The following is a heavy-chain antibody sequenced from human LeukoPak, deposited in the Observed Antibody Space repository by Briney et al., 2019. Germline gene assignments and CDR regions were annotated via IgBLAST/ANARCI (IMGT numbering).Heavy chain of an antibody. J-gene: IGHJ3*02. CDR3: ARGRPLEMATIYALDI. D-gene: IGHD5-24*01. CDR1: GGSISSYY. V-gene: IGHV4-59*01. CDR2: IYYSGST. Sequence: ETLSLTCTVSGGSISSYYWSWIRQPPGKGLEWIGYIYYSGSTNYNPSLKSRVTISVDTSKNQFSLKLSSVTAADTAVYYCARGRPLEMATIYALDIWGQGTMVTVSS.